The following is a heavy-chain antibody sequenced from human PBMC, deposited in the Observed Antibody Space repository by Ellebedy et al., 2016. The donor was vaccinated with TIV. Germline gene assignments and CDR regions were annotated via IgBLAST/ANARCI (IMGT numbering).Heavy chain of an antibody. D-gene: IGHD2-15*01. J-gene: IGHJ5*02. V-gene: IGHV3-72*01. CDR3: AREDWWRFDP. CDR1: GFSFSAYY. Sequence: GGSLRLXXAASGFSFSAYYMDWVRQAPGKGLEWVGRSRNRHDGYTTEYAPSVEGRFTISRDESKDSLFLQMNSLKIVDTAVYYCAREDWWRFDPWGQGTLVTVSS. CDR2: SRNRHDGYTT.